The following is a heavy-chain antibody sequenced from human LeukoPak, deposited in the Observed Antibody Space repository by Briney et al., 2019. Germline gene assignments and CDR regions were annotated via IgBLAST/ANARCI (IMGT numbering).Heavy chain of an antibody. D-gene: IGHD2-15*01. Sequence: GGSLRLSCAASESPFSTYAMSGAPRPPGRGGEGASTMSGSGDSTYYADSVKGRFTISRDNSKNTLYLQMNSLRADDTAVYYCAKGRSGVVVAALNYWGQGTPVTVSS. J-gene: IGHJ4*02. CDR1: ESPFSTYA. V-gene: IGHV3-23*01. CDR2: MSGSGDST. CDR3: AKGRSGVVVAALNY.